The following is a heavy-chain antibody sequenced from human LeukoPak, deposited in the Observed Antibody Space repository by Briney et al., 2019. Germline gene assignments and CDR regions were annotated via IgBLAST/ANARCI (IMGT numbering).Heavy chain of an antibody. CDR2: MEKELNGYAT. J-gene: IGHJ5*02. CDR3: TRDSGTYNWLDP. D-gene: IGHD1-26*01. CDR1: GFTFSDYS. Sequence: PGGSLKLSCAASGFTFSDYSIHWVRQASGKGLEWIALMEKELNGYATAYAASVRGRFTISRDDSQNTAYLQMDSLKAEDTALYYCTRDSGTYNWLDPWGQGTLVTVSS. V-gene: IGHV3-73*01.